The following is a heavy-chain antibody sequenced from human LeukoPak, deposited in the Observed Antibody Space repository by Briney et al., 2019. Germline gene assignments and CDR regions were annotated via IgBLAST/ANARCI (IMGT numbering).Heavy chain of an antibody. CDR3: ARAQPRGGELD. CDR2: IYYSGST. D-gene: IGHD3-16*01. Sequence: SETLSLTCTVSGGSISSGDYYWSWIRQPPGKGLEWIGYIYYSGSTYYNPSLKSRVTISVDTSKNQFSLKLSSVTAADTAVYYCARAQPRGGELDWGQGTLVTVSS. CDR1: GGSISSGDYY. V-gene: IGHV4-30-4*01. J-gene: IGHJ4*02.